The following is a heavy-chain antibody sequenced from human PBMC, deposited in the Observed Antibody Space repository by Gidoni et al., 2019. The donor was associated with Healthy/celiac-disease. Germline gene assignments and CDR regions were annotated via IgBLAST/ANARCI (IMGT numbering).Heavy chain of an antibody. CDR3: ARDKVGPDDAFDI. Sequence: STYYNPSLKSRVTISVDTSKNQFSLKLSSVTAADTAVYYCARDKVGPDDAFDIWGQGTMVTVSS. V-gene: IGHV4-31*02. D-gene: IGHD2-2*01. J-gene: IGHJ3*02. CDR2: ST.